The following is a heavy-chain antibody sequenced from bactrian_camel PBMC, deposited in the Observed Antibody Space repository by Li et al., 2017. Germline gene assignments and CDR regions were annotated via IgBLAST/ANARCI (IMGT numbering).Heavy chain of an antibody. J-gene: IGHJ4*01. Sequence: HVQLVESGGGSVQAGGSLRLSCAASGLPDSSNCMGWFRQAPGKEREGVATITLGGGVTDYSDSVKGRFTISRDISNNTLILQMNSLKPEDTGMYYCAAAGSCSSLKGGQGRWGQGTQVTVS. CDR2: ITLGGGVT. CDR1: GLPDSSNC. CDR3: AAAGSCSSLKGGQGR. V-gene: IGHV3S1*01. D-gene: IGHD3*01.